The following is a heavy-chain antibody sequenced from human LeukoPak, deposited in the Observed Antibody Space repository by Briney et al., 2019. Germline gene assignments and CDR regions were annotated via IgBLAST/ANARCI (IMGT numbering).Heavy chain of an antibody. V-gene: IGHV3-30*03. J-gene: IGHJ4*02. Sequence: GGSLRLSCAASGFTFSGYGMHWVRQAPGKGLEWVAVISYDGNDYYYADSVKGRFTISRDNSKNTLYLQMNSLRAEDTAVYYCARGSGYSYGTLLFDYWGQGTLVTVSS. CDR3: ARGSGYSYGTLLFDY. D-gene: IGHD5-18*01. CDR2: ISYDGNDY. CDR1: GFTFSGYG.